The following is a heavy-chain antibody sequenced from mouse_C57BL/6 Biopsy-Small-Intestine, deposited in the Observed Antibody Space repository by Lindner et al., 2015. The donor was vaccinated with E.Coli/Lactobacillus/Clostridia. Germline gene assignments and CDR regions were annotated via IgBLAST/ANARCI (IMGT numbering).Heavy chain of an antibody. J-gene: IGHJ4*01. CDR2: FDPENREA. CDR1: GDALTDLS. CDR3: ATDLLMERDY. D-gene: IGHD1-1*02. V-gene: IGHV1S29*02. Sequence: SVKVSCKVSGDALTDLSIHWVRQAPGKGLEWMGGFDPENREAIYAQNFQGRVTMTVDTSTETGYMELSSLRSEDTAIYYCATDLLMERDYWGQGTLITVSS.